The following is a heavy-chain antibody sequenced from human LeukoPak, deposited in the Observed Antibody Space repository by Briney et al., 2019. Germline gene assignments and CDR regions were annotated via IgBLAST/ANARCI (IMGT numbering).Heavy chain of an antibody. V-gene: IGHV4-59*01. D-gene: IGHD6-13*01. CDR2: IHYSGST. CDR3: ARAEHGYSSSWYYYFDY. CDR1: GGSISSYY. Sequence: KPSETLSLTCTVSGGSISSYYWSWIRQPPGKGLEWIGYIHYSGSTNYNPSLKSRVTISVDTSKNQFSLKLSSVTAADTAVYYCARAEHGYSSSWYYYFDYWGQGTLVTVSS. J-gene: IGHJ4*02.